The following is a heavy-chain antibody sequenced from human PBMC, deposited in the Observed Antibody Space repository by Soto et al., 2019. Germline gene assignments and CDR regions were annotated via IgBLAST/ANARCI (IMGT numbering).Heavy chain of an antibody. Sequence: ASVKVSCKASGYTFTTYDISWVRQAPGQGLEWMGWISAYNGNTNSAQKFQDRVTMTTDTSTSTAYMELSSLRSEDTAVYYCASDTAPSDVWGQGTTVTVSS. CDR3: ASDTAPSDV. CDR2: ISAYNGNT. J-gene: IGHJ6*02. D-gene: IGHD4-17*01. V-gene: IGHV1-18*01. CDR1: GYTFTTYD.